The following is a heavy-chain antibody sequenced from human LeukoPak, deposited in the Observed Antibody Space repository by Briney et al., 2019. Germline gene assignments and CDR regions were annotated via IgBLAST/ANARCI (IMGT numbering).Heavy chain of an antibody. Sequence: SVKVSCKASGYTFTSYDISWVRQAPGQGLEWMGGIIPIFGTANYAQKFQGRVTITADESTSTAYMELSSLRSEDTAVYYCARGPYYDFWSGYYTWFDPWGQGTLVTVSS. D-gene: IGHD3-3*01. CDR1: GYTFTSYD. CDR3: ARGPYYDFWSGYYTWFDP. J-gene: IGHJ5*02. CDR2: IIPIFGTA. V-gene: IGHV1-69*13.